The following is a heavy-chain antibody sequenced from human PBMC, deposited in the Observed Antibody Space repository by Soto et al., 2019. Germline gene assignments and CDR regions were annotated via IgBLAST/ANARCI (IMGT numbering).Heavy chain of an antibody. V-gene: IGHV3-21*06. CDR1: GFTFTRYC. CDR3: ARESEDLTSNFDY. Sequence: EVQLVESGGGLVKPGGSLRLSCASSGFTFTRYCMNWVRQAPGKGLEWVSSISSTTNYIYYGDSMKGRFTIARDNAKNSRYLEMNSLRAEDTAVYYCARESEDLTSNFDYWGQVTLVTVSS. CDR2: ISSTTNYI. J-gene: IGHJ4*02.